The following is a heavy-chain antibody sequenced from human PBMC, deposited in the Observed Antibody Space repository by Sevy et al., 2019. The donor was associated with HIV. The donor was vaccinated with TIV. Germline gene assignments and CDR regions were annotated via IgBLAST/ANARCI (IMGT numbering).Heavy chain of an antibody. CDR1: GFTFSSYG. CDR2: ISYDGSNK. CDR3: AKGYHCSSTSCYNAFDI. V-gene: IGHV3-30*18. J-gene: IGHJ3*02. Sequence: GGSLRLSCAASGFTFSSYGMHWVRQAPGKGLEWVAVISYDGSNKYYADSVKGRFTISRDNSKNTLYLQMNSLRAEDTAVYYCAKGYHCSSTSCYNAFDIWGQRTMVTVSS. D-gene: IGHD2-2*02.